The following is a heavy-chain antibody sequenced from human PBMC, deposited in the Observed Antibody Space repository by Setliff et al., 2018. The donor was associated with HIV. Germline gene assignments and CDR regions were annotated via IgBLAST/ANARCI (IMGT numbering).Heavy chain of an antibody. CDR1: GGPIRSGDYY. V-gene: IGHV4-61*09. CDR2: TYISGNS. D-gene: IGHD4-17*01. J-gene: IGHJ6*03. CDR3: ARDLRDLSDYGDAYYYYRDV. Sequence: PSETLSLTCSVSGGPIRSGDYYWTWIRQPAGKGLEWIGHTYISGNSNYNPSLKSRVTISIDTSKNQFSLKLSSVTAADTAVYYCARDLRDLSDYGDAYYYYRDVWGKGTKVTVSS.